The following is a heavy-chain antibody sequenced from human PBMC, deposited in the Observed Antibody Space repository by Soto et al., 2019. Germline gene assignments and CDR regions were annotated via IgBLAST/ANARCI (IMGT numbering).Heavy chain of an antibody. V-gene: IGHV3-33*01. CDR3: ARGLGIAANWFDP. CDR1: GFTFSSYG. Sequence: QVQLMESGGGVVQPGRSLRLSCAASGFTFSSYGMHWVRQAPGKGLEWVAVIWYDGSNKYYADSVKGRFTISRDNSKNTLYLQMNSLRAEDTAVYYCARGLGIAANWFDPWRQGTLVTVSS. D-gene: IGHD6-13*01. CDR2: IWYDGSNK. J-gene: IGHJ5*02.